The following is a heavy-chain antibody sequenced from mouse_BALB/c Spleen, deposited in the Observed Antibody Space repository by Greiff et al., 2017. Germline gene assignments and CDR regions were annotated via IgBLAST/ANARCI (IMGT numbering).Heavy chain of an antibody. V-gene: IGHV5-17*02. J-gene: IGHJ4*01. D-gene: IGHD1-1*01. Sequence: VESGGGLVQPGGSRKLSCAASGFTFSSFGMHWVRQAPEKGLEWVAYISSGSSTIYYADTVKGRFTISRDNPKNTLFLQMTSLRSEDTALYYCARDYGSSYAMDYWGQGTSVTVSS. CDR3: ARDYGSSYAMDY. CDR2: ISSGSSTI. CDR1: GFTFSSFG.